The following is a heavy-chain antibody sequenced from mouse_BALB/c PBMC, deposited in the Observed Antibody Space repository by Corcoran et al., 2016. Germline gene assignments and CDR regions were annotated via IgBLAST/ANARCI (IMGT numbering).Heavy chain of an antibody. Sequence: QIQVVQSGPELKMPGERVKISWKATGYTFTNNGINWVKQAPGKGLKWVGWINTYTGETTYADDFKGRFAFSLETSASTAYLQINNLKNEDTATYFCARSLQDAYWGQGTLVTVSA. D-gene: IGHD2-10*01. V-gene: IGHV9-3-1*01. CDR2: INTYTGET. J-gene: IGHJ3*01. CDR3: ARSLQDAY. CDR1: GYTFTNNG.